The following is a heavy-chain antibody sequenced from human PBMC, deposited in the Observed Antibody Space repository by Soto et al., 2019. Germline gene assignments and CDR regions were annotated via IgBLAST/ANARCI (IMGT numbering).Heavy chain of an antibody. D-gene: IGHD6-13*01. CDR2: ISHDGSNY. CDR1: GFTFSNYA. CDR3: VSDASCLYSSSWFDLFDL. J-gene: IGHJ4*02. V-gene: IGHV3-30-3*01. Sequence: QVHLVESGGGVVQPGRSLRVSCAASGFTFSNYAMHWVRQAPGKGLEWVAVISHDGSNYYYADSVKGRFTISRDNSKSTLYLQVNSLTTEDTAVYYCVSDASCLYSSSWFDLFDLGGQGTLVSVPS.